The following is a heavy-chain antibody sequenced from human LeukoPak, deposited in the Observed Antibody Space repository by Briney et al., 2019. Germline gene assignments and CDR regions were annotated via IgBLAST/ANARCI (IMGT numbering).Heavy chain of an antibody. V-gene: IGHV4-4*07. CDR2: IYTGGST. CDR1: GGSISSYD. CDR3: ARENSGSYREFDY. D-gene: IGHD1-26*01. Sequence: SETLSLTCTVSGGSISSYDWSWIRQPAGKGLEWIGCIYTGGSTNYNASLKRRVSMSVDTSKNQISLKLSSVPAADTAVFYCARENSGSYREFDYWGQGTLVTVSS. J-gene: IGHJ4*02.